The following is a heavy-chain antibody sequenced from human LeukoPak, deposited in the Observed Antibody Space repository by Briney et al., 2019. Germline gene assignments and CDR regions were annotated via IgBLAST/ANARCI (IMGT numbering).Heavy chain of an antibody. CDR2: MNPNSGNT. Sequence: ASVKVSCKASGYTFTSYDINWVRQATGQGLEWMGWMNPNSGNTGYAQKFQGRVTMTRNTSISTAYMELSSLSSEDTAVYYCARRHPDCSGGSCYWFDPWGQGTLVTVSS. D-gene: IGHD2-15*01. J-gene: IGHJ5*02. CDR3: ARRHPDCSGGSCYWFDP. V-gene: IGHV1-8*01. CDR1: GYTFTSYD.